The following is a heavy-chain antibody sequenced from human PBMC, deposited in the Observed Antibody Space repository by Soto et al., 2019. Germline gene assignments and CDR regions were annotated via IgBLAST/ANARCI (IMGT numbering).Heavy chain of an antibody. V-gene: IGHV5-51*01. CDR2: IHPGDSDT. CDR1: GYSFTRYW. CDR3: ARTPGPEVAASLEYYYFSGMDV. Sequence: GESLTITFETSGYSFTRYWIGWVRQMPGKGLEWMGIIHPGDSDTKYSPSFQGQVTISVDKSITTAYLQWSSLKASDTAMYYCARTPGPEVAASLEYYYFSGMDVWGQGTTVTVSS. J-gene: IGHJ6*02. D-gene: IGHD2-15*01.